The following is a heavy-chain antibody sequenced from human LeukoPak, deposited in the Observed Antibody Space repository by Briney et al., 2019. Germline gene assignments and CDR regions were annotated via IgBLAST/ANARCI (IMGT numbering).Heavy chain of an antibody. CDR3: AREVQHYAGSVYDHDAFDI. D-gene: IGHD3-22*01. Sequence: SETLSLTCAVYGGSFSGHYWSWIRQPPGKGLEWIGEINHSGSTNYNPSLKSRVTILVDTSKNQFSLKLGSVTAADTAVYYCAREVQHYAGSVYDHDAFDIWGQGTMVTVSS. V-gene: IGHV4-34*01. CDR1: GGSFSGHY. J-gene: IGHJ3*02. CDR2: INHSGST.